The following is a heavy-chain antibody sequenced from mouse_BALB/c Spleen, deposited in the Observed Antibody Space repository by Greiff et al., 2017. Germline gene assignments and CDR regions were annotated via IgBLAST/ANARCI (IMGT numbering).Heavy chain of an antibody. Sequence: QVQLQQSGPELVKPGASVKISCKASGYAFSSSWMNWVKQRPGQGLEWIGRINPGDGDTNYNGKFKGKATLTADKSSSTAYMQLSSLTSVDSAVYFCARSGYDDAGYFDVWGAGTTVTVSS. V-gene: IGHV1-82*01. CDR3: ARSGYDDAGYFDV. CDR2: INPGDGDT. CDR1: GYAFSSSW. J-gene: IGHJ1*01. D-gene: IGHD2-4*01.